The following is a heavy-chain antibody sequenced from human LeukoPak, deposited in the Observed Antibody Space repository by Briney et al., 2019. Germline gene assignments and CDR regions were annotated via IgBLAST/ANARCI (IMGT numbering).Heavy chain of an antibody. CDR2: ISGSGGTT. D-gene: IGHD6-13*01. CDR3: AKEGGYSSSWTDY. Sequence: QSGGSLRLSCAAPGFTVSSNYMSWVRQAPGKGLEWVSGISGSGGTTYYADSVKGRFTISRDNSKNTLYLQMNSLRAEDTAVYYCAKEGGYSSSWTDYWGQGTLVTVSS. CDR1: GFTVSSNY. V-gene: IGHV3-23*01. J-gene: IGHJ4*02.